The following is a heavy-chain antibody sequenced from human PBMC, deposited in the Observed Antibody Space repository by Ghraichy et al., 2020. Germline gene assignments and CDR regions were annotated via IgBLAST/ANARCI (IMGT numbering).Heavy chain of an antibody. D-gene: IGHD6-13*01. J-gene: IGHJ5*02. CDR1: GGSISSGGYY. CDR3: ARGGGRSSSWSPNWFDP. Sequence: SETLSLTCTVSGGSISSGGYYWSWIRQHPGKGLEWIGYIYYSGSTYYNPSLKSRVTISVDTSKNQFSLKLSSVTAADTAVYYCARGGGRSSSWSPNWFDPWGQGTLVTVSS. V-gene: IGHV4-31*03. CDR2: IYYSGST.